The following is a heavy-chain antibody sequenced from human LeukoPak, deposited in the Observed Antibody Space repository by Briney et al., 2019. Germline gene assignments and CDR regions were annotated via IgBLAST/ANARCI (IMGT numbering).Heavy chain of an antibody. J-gene: IGHJ4*02. Sequence: SETLSLTCTVSGYSISSGYYWGWIRPPPGKGLKWIGSIYHSGSTYYNPSLKSRVTISVDTSKNQFSLKLSSVTAADTAVYYCARVLEAEWLADYWGQGTLVTVSS. D-gene: IGHD3-3*01. CDR3: ARVLEAEWLADY. V-gene: IGHV4-38-2*02. CDR2: IYHSGST. CDR1: GYSISSGYY.